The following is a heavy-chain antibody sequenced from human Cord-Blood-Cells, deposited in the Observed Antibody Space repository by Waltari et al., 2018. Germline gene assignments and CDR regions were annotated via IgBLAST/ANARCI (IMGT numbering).Heavy chain of an antibody. J-gene: IGHJ3*02. CDR1: GFTFSSFW. CDR3: ARGGDYSNAFDI. CDR2: INSDGSST. D-gene: IGHD4-4*01. Sequence: EVQLVESGGGLVQPGGSLRLSCAASGFTFSSFWLHWDRQAPGKGLVWVSRINSDGSSTSYADSVKGRFTISRDNAKNTLYLQMNSLRAEDTAVYYCARGGDYSNAFDIWGQGTMVTVSS. V-gene: IGHV3-74*01.